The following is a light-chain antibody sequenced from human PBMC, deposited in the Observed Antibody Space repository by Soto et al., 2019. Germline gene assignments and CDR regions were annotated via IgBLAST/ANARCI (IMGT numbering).Light chain of an antibody. CDR1: NSNIGSNS. CDR3: AAWDDTLNGYV. V-gene: IGLV1-44*01. Sequence: QSVLTQPPSASGTPGQRVTISCSGSNSNIGSNSVNWYQQLPGTAPKLLIYSSNQRPSGVPDRISGSKSGTSASLAISGLQSEEEADYYCAAWDDTLNGYVLGTGTKVTVL. J-gene: IGLJ1*01. CDR2: SSN.